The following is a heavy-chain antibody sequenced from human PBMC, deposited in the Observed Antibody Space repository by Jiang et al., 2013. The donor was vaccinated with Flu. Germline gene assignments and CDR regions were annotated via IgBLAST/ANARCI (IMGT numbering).Heavy chain of an antibody. V-gene: IGHV3-33*01. J-gene: IGHJ4*02. CDR3: ARGDVRWLQLRGFDY. D-gene: IGHD5-24*01. Sequence: SGGGVVQPGRSLRLSCAASGFTFSSYGMHWVRQAPGKGLEWVAVIWYDGSNKYYADSVKGRFTISRDNSKNTLYLQMNSLRAEDTAVYYCARGDVRWLQLRGFDYWGQGTLVTVSS. CDR1: GFTFSSYG. CDR2: IWYDGSNK.